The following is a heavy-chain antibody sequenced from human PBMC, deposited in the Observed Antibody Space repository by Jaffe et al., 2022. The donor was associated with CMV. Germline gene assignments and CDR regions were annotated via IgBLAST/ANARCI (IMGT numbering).Heavy chain of an antibody. CDR1: GFTFSSYW. Sequence: EVQLVESGGGLVQPGGSLRLSCAASGFTFSSYWMHWVRQAPGKGLVWVSRINSDGSSTSYADSVKGRFTISRDNAKNTLYLQMNSLRAEDTAVYYCARAYDDYGDYGGLTAFDYWGQGTLVTVSS. V-gene: IGHV3-74*01. CDR2: INSDGSST. D-gene: IGHD4-17*01. CDR3: ARAYDDYGDYGGLTAFDY. J-gene: IGHJ4*02.